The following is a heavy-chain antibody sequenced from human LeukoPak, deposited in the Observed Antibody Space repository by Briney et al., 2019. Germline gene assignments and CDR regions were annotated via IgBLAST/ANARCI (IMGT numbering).Heavy chain of an antibody. V-gene: IGHV3-66*02. CDR2: IYTGGST. D-gene: IGHD6-19*01. Sequence: GGSLRLSCAASGFTVSTNYLSWVRQAPGKGLEWVSIIYTGGSTYYADSVKGRFTISRDNSKNTLYLQMNSLRAEDTAVYYCARLLEPGIAVAGPLYWGQGTLVTVSS. CDR1: GFTVSTNY. J-gene: IGHJ4*02. CDR3: ARLLEPGIAVAGPLY.